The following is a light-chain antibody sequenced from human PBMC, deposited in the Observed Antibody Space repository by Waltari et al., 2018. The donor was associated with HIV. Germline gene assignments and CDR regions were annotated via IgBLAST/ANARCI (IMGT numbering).Light chain of an antibody. J-gene: IGKJ4*01. V-gene: IGKV4-1*01. CDR1: QRILYSSDNRKY. CDR2: WAS. Sequence: DIVMTQSPDSLPVSLGERATINCTSSQRILYSSDNRKYLAWYQQKPRQPPRLLISWASTRESGVPDRFRGSGSGTDFALTISRLQAEDVAVYHCQQYLRSPPTFGGGTKVEIK. CDR3: QQYLRSPPT.